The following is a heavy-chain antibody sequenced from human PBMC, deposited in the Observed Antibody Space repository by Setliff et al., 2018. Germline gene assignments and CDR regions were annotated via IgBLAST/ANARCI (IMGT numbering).Heavy chain of an antibody. D-gene: IGHD3-9*01. Sequence: ASVKVSCKASGYTFTSYGISWVRQAPGQGLEWMGWISAYNGNTNYAQKLQGRVTMTTDTSTSTAYMELRSLRSDDTAVYYCASDGKGYDILTTYGMDVWGQGTTVTVSS. CDR2: ISAYNGNT. CDR3: ASDGKGYDILTTYGMDV. J-gene: IGHJ6*02. V-gene: IGHV1-18*01. CDR1: GYTFTSYG.